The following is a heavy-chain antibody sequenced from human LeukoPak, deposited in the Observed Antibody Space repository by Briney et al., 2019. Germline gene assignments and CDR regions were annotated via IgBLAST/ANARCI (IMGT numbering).Heavy chain of an antibody. CDR1: GGSISSSSYY. Sequence: SETLSLTCTASGGSISSSSYYWGWIRQPPGKGLEWIGSIYYSGSTYYNPSLKSRVTISVDTSKNQFSLKLSSVTAADTAVYYCAALWGAYWGQGTLVTVSS. CDR3: AALWGAY. D-gene: IGHD3-16*01. J-gene: IGHJ4*02. V-gene: IGHV4-39*01. CDR2: IYYSGST.